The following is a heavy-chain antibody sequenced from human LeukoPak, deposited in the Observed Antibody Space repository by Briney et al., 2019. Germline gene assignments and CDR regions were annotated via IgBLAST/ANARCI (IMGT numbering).Heavy chain of an antibody. V-gene: IGHV4-38-2*02. CDR3: ARHYSLGTQWLVIGYYFDY. Sequence: SETLSLTCTVSGYSISSGYHWGWIRQPPGKGLEWIGSIYHSGSTYYNPSLKSRVTISVDTSKNQFSLKLSSVTAADTAVYYCARHYSLGTQWLVIGYYFDYWGQGTLVTVSS. CDR1: GYSISSGYH. CDR2: IYHSGST. D-gene: IGHD6-19*01. J-gene: IGHJ4*02.